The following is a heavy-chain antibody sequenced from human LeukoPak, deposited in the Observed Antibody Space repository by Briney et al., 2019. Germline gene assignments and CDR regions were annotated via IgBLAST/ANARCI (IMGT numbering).Heavy chain of an antibody. J-gene: IGHJ3*02. D-gene: IGHD2-15*01. CDR1: GGSISNYY. V-gene: IGHV4-59*12. CDR3: ARVEGLSCSGGSCYSRVAFDI. CDR2: IYYSGST. Sequence: SETLSLTCTVSGGSISNYYWSWIRQPPGKGLEWIGYIYYSGSTNYNPSLKSRVTISVDKSKNQFSLKLSSVTAADTAVYYCARVEGLSCSGGSCYSRVAFDIWGQGTMVTVSS.